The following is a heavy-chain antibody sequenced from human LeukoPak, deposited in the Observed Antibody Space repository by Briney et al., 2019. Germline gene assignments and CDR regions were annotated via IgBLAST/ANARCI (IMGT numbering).Heavy chain of an antibody. V-gene: IGHV4-59*01. Sequence: SETLSLTCTVSGGSISSYYWSWIRQPPGKGLEWIGYIYYSGSTNYNPSLKSRVTISVDTSKNQFSLKLSSVTAADTAVYYCARDPGDYWGQGTLVTVSS. J-gene: IGHJ4*02. CDR1: GGSISSYY. CDR2: IYYSGST. CDR3: ARDPGDY.